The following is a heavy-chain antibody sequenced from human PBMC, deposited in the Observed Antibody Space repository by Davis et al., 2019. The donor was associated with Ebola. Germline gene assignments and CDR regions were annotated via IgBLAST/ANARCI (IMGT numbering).Heavy chain of an antibody. CDR3: ARADYGDYYFDY. Sequence: ASVKVSCKASGYTFTGYYMHWVRQAPGQGLEWMGIINPSGGSTSYAQKFQGRVTMTRDTSTSTVYMELSSLRSEDTAVYYCARADYGDYYFDYWGQGTLVTVSS. D-gene: IGHD4-17*01. CDR1: GYTFTGYY. CDR2: INPSGGST. V-gene: IGHV1-46*03. J-gene: IGHJ4*02.